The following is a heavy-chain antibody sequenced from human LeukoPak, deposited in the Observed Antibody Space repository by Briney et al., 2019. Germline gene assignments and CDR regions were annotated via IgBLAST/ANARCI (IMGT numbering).Heavy chain of an antibody. D-gene: IGHD6-19*01. Sequence: PSETLSLTCTVSGGSISSGSYYWSWIRQPAGKGLEWIGRMYTSGSTNYNPSLKSRVTISVDTSKNQFSLKLSSVTAADTAVYYCARVSTAGSDYWGQGTLVTVSS. CDR2: MYTSGST. CDR1: GGSISSGSYY. J-gene: IGHJ4*02. V-gene: IGHV4-61*02. CDR3: ARVSTAGSDY.